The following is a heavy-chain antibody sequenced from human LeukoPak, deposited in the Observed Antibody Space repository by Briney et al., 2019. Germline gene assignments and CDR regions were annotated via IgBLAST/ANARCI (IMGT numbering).Heavy chain of an antibody. CDR3: AKDILGYYDSSGYPDY. D-gene: IGHD3-22*01. J-gene: IGHJ4*02. CDR2: ISWNSGSI. V-gene: IGHV3-9*01. CDR1: GFTFSSYS. Sequence: GGSLRLSCAASGFTFSSYSMNWVRQAPGKGLEWVSGISWNSGSIGYADSVKGRFTISRDNAKNSLYLQMNSLRAEDTALYYCAKDILGYYDSSGYPDYWGQGTLVTVSS.